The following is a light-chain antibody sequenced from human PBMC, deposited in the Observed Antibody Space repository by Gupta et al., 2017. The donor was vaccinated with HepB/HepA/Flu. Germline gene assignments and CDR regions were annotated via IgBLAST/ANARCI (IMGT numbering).Light chain of an antibody. V-gene: IGKV3-15*01. CDR1: QSVGTN. CDR3: HQYNNWPPWT. Sequence: ETVMTQSPATLSVAPGERATLSCRASQSVGTNLAWYQQKPGQAPRLVIHGAATRANGIPARCSGSGAGTEFTLTISSLQSEDFAVYYCHQYNNWPPWTFGQGTKVESK. CDR2: GAA. J-gene: IGKJ1*01.